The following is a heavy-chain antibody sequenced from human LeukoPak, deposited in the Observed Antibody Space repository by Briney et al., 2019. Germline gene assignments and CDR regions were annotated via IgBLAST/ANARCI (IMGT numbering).Heavy chain of an antibody. J-gene: IGHJ4*02. V-gene: IGHV4-39*01. Sequence: PSETLTLTCTASGVSISSSSYCWGRQRQPQGQGLEWTGSAYYSSRNYYNPSPKSRVTISVDTSKNPFSLKLSSVTAANTAVYYCARHWKWELPPFDYWGQGTLVTVSS. CDR3: ARHWKWELPPFDY. CDR1: GVSISSSSYC. D-gene: IGHD1-26*01. CDR2: AYYSSRN.